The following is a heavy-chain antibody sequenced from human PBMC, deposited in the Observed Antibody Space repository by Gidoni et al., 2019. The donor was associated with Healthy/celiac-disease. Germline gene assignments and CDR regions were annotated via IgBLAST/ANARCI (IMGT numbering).Heavy chain of an antibody. CDR2: ISSSSSTI. CDR1: GFTFSSYS. D-gene: IGHD6-13*01. CDR3: ARDSVWGSSSWFYFDY. V-gene: IGHV3-48*01. Sequence: VESGGGLVQPGGSLSLSCAASGFTFSSYSMNWVRQAPGKGLEWVSYISSSSSTIYYADSVKGRFTISRDNAKNSLYLQMNSLRAEDTAVYYCARDSVWGSSSWFYFDYWGQGTLVTVSS. J-gene: IGHJ4*02.